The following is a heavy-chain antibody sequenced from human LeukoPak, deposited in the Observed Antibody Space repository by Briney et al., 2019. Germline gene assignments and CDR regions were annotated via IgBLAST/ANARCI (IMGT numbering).Heavy chain of an antibody. CDR1: GGFISSHY. D-gene: IGHD2-2*01. J-gene: IGHJ4*02. V-gene: IGHV4-59*11. CDR3: ARVVRTRHFDY. CDR2: IYYSGST. Sequence: SETLSLTCTVAGGFISSHYWSWIRQPPGKGLEGSGYIYYSGSTNYNPSLKSRVTISVDTSKNQFSLKLSSVTAADTAVYYCARVVRTRHFDYWGQGTLVTVSS.